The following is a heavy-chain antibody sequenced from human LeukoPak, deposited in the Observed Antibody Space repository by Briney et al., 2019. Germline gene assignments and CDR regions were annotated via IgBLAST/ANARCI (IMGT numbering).Heavy chain of an antibody. CDR3: ARGGSSRKYFDY. J-gene: IGHJ4*02. CDR2: ISRNSRYI. D-gene: IGHD6-6*01. V-gene: IGHV3-21*01. Sequence: GGSLRLSCAASGFTFSTYSMNWVRQAPGKGLEWVSSISRNSRYIYYADSMRGRFTISRDNAKNSLYLQMNSLRAEDTAVYYCARGGSSRKYFDYWGQGTLVTVSS. CDR1: GFTFSTYS.